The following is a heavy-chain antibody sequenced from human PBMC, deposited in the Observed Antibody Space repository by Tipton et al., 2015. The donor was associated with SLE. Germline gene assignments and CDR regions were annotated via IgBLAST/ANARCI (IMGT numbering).Heavy chain of an antibody. CDR2: IYASGGT. D-gene: IGHD5-24*01. V-gene: IGHV4-61*09. J-gene: IGHJ3*02. Sequence: TLSLTCTVSGGSITSGSSYWSWIRQPAGKGLEWIGYIYASGGTNYNPSLKSRVTISVDTSKNQFSLKLSSVTAADTAVYYCARGQFDAFDIWGQGTMVTVSS. CDR1: GGSITSGSSY. CDR3: ARGQFDAFDI.